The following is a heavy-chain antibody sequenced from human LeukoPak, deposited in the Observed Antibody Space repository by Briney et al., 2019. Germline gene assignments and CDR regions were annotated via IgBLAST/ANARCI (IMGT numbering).Heavy chain of an antibody. D-gene: IGHD5-18*01. CDR3: ARGGYSGAFDI. V-gene: IGHV3-21*01. J-gene: IGHJ3*02. CDR1: GFAFSNYG. Sequence: GGSLRLSCAASGFAFSNYGMHWVRQAPGKGLEWVSSIGSSSGYIYYADSVKGRFTISRDNAKNSLYLQMNSLRAKDTAVYYCARGGYSGAFDIWGQGTLVTVSS. CDR2: IGSSSGYI.